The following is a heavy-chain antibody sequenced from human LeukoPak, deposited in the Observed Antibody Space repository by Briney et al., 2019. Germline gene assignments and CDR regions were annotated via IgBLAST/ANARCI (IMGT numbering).Heavy chain of an antibody. CDR1: GYTFTSYG. J-gene: IGHJ4*02. CDR3: ARATMVRGVIPFDY. Sequence: ASVEVSCKASGYTFTSYGISWVRQAPGQGLEWMGWISAYNGNTNYAQKLQGRVTMTTDTSTSTAYMELRSLRSDDTAVYYCARATMVRGVIPFDYWGQGTLVTVSS. CDR2: ISAYNGNT. D-gene: IGHD3-10*01. V-gene: IGHV1-18*01.